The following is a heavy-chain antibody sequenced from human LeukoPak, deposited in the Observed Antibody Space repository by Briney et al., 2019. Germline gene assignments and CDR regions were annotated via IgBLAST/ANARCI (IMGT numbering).Heavy chain of an antibody. CDR3: ARERDGYLYYFDY. D-gene: IGHD5-18*01. V-gene: IGHV1-69*05. Sequence: ASVKVSCKASGGTFSSYAISWVRQAPGQGLEWMGGIIPIFGTANYAQKFQGRVTITTDESTSTAYMELSSLRPEDTAVYYCARERDGYLYYFDYWGQGPLVTVSS. J-gene: IGHJ4*02. CDR1: GGTFSSYA. CDR2: IIPIFGTA.